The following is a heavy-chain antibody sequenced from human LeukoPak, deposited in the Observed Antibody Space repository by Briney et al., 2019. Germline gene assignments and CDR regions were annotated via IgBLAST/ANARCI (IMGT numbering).Heavy chain of an antibody. CDR1: GFTFSSSG. CDR3: ARDPYDSSGYYYYYYGMDV. J-gene: IGHJ6*02. CDR2: ISFDGNNK. V-gene: IGHV3-30*03. D-gene: IGHD3-22*01. Sequence: GGSLRLSCAASGFTFSSSGIHWVRQAPGKGLEWVAAISFDGNNKYYTDSVKGRFTISRDNAKNSLYLQMNSLRDEDTAVYYCARDPYDSSGYYYYYYGMDVWGQGTTVTVSS.